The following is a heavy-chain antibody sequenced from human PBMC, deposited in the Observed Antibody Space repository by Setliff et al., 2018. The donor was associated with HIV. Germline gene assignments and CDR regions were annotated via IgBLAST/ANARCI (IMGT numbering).Heavy chain of an antibody. D-gene: IGHD2-2*01. J-gene: IGHJ1*01. CDR1: GASISRGNYY. CDR3: TTKPPAADFQH. V-gene: IGHV4-39*03. Sequence: SETLSLTCTVSGASISRGNYYWGWIRQPPGKGLEWIGSIYYSGATYYKPSLKSRLTIAIDTSKNQFSLKLSSVNAADTAIYYCTTKPPAADFQHWGQGTLVTVSS. CDR2: IYYSGAT.